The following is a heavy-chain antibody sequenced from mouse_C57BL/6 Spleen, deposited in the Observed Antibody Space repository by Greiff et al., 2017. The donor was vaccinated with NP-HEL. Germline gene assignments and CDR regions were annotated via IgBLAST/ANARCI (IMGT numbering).Heavy chain of an antibody. D-gene: IGHD2-3*01. CDR3: ALYDGYSAWFAY. CDR1: GYTFTSYW. J-gene: IGHJ3*01. V-gene: IGHV1-55*01. CDR2: IYPGSGST. Sequence: QVQLQQPGAELVKPGASVKMSCKASGYTFTSYWITWVKQRPGQGLEWIGDIYPGSGSTNYNEKFKSKATLTVDTSSSTAYMQLSSLTSEDSAVYYCALYDGYSAWFAYWGQGTLVTVSA.